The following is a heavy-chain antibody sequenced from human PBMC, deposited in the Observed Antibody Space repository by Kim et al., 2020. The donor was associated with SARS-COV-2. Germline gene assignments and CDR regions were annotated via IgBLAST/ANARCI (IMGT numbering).Heavy chain of an antibody. V-gene: IGHV3-11*01. J-gene: IGHJ3*02. CDR3: ARDEGITVTTANDAFDI. CDR1: GFTFSDYY. D-gene: IGHD4-4*01. Sequence: GWSLRLSCAASGFTFSDYYMSWIRQAPGKGLEWVSYISSSGSTIYYADSVKGRFTISRDNAKNSLYLQMNSLRAEDTAVYYCARDEGITVTTANDAFDIWGQGTMVTVSS. CDR2: ISSSGSTI.